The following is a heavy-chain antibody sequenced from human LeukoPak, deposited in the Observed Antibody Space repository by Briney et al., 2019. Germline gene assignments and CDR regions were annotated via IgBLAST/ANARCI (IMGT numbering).Heavy chain of an antibody. D-gene: IGHD1-26*01. CDR1: GGTFSSYA. V-gene: IGHV1-69*05. Sequence: ASVEVSCKASGGTFSSYAISWVRQAPGQGLEWMGGIIPIFGTANYAQKFQGRVTMTTDTSTSTAYMELRSLRSDDTAVYYCARHIVGAFDFDYWGQGTLVTVSS. CDR3: ARHIVGAFDFDY. CDR2: IIPIFGTA. J-gene: IGHJ4*02.